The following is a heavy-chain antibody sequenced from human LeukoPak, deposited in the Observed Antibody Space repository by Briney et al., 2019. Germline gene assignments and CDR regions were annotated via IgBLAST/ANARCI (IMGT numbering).Heavy chain of an antibody. D-gene: IGHD5-18*01. CDR1: GGSVSSYY. CDR3: ARENDRYGRIDY. V-gene: IGHV4-59*02. Sequence: SETLSLTCTVSGGSVSSYYWSWVRQPPGKGLEWIGYVSYSGSTDYNPSLKSRVIISIDTSKNQFSLRLSSVTAADTAVYYCARENDRYGRIDYWGQGTQVSVSS. CDR2: VSYSGST. J-gene: IGHJ4*02.